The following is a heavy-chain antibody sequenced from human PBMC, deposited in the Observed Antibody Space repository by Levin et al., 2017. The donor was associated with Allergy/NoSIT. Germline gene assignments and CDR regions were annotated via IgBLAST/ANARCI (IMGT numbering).Heavy chain of an antibody. V-gene: IGHV4-39*07. D-gene: IGHD2-15*01. Sequence: SETLSLTCTVSGGSISSSSYYWGWIRQPPGKGLEWIGSIYYSGSTYYNPSLKSRVTISVDTSKNQFSLKLSSVTAADTAVYYCARDPYCSGGSCYSPLNWFDPWGQGTLVTVSS. CDR2: IYYSGST. J-gene: IGHJ5*02. CDR1: GGSISSSSYY. CDR3: ARDPYCSGGSCYSPLNWFDP.